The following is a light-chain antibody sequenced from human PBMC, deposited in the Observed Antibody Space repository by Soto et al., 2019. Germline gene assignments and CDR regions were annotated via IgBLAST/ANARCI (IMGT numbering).Light chain of an antibody. CDR1: QSVTNNY. CDR3: QQYGSSPLT. CDR2: GAS. J-gene: IGKJ4*01. Sequence: EIVLTQSPGTLSLSPGERATLSCRASQSVTNNYLAWYQQKPGQAPSLLIYGASTRATGIPDRFSGSGSGTDLSLTISRLEPEDFAVYFCQQYGSSPLTFGGGTKVEIK. V-gene: IGKV3-20*01.